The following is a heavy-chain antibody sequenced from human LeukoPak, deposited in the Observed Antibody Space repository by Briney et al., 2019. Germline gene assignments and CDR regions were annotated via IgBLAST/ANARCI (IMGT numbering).Heavy chain of an antibody. CDR3: ACSVMTTVVAFDY. CDR1: GFTFSSYS. D-gene: IGHD4-23*01. V-gene: IGHV3-48*01. CDR2: ISSSSSTI. J-gene: IGHJ4*02. Sequence: GGSLRLSCAASGFTFSSYSMNWVRQAPGKGLEWVSYISSSSSTIYYADSVKGRFTISRDNAKNSLYLQMNSLRAEDTAVYYCACSVMTTVVAFDYWGQGTLVTVSS.